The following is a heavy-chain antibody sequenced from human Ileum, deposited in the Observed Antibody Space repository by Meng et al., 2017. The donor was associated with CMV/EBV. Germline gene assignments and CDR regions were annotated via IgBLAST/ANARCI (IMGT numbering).Heavy chain of an antibody. CDR1: GFTFSSYW. CDR2: IKQDGSEK. D-gene: IGHD6-13*01. Sequence: LRLSCADSGFTFSSYWMSWVRQAPGKGLEWVANIKQDGSEKYYVDSVKGRFTISRDNAKNSLYLQMNSLRAEDTAVYYCARGLAAPSYWGQGTLVTVSS. CDR3: ARGLAAPSY. J-gene: IGHJ4*02. V-gene: IGHV3-7*01.